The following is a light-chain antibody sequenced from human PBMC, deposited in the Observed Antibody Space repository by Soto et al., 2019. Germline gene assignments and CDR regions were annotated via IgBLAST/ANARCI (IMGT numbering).Light chain of an antibody. V-gene: IGKV1-6*01. Sequence: AIQMTQSPSSLSASVGDRVTITCRASQGIRNDLGWYQQKPGKAPKLLIYDASSLESGVPSRFSGSGSGTDFTLAISSLQPEDSATYYCLQDINYPWTFGQGTKVDI. CDR2: DAS. J-gene: IGKJ1*01. CDR3: LQDINYPWT. CDR1: QGIRND.